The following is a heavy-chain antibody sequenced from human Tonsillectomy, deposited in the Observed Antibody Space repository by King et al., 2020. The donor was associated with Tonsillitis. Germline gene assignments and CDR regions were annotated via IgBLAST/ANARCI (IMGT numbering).Heavy chain of an antibody. CDR1: GGTFSSYA. J-gene: IGHJ5*02. V-gene: IGHV1-69*09. D-gene: IGHD3/OR15-3a*01. Sequence: VQLVESGAEVKKPGSSVKVSCKASGGTFSSYAISWVRQAPGQGLEWMGRIIPILGIANYAQKFQGRVTITADKSTSTAYMELSSLGSEDTAVYYCARDLDLNWFDPWGQGTLVTVSS. CDR2: IIPILGIA. CDR3: ARDLDLNWFDP.